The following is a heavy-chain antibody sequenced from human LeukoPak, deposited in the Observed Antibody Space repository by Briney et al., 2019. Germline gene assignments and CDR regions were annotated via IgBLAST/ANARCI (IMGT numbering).Heavy chain of an antibody. Sequence: ASAKVSCKASGYTFTSYYMHWVRQAPGQGLEWMGIINPSGGSTSYAQKLQGRVTMTTDTSTSTAYMELRSLRSDDTAVYYCARVYYDSSGHPAFDYWGQGTLVTVSS. CDR1: GYTFTSYY. CDR2: INPSGGST. CDR3: ARVYYDSSGHPAFDY. V-gene: IGHV1-46*01. D-gene: IGHD3-22*01. J-gene: IGHJ4*02.